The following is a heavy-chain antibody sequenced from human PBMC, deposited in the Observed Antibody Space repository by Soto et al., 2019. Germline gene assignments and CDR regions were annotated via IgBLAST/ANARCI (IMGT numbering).Heavy chain of an antibody. CDR2: IIPIFGSA. CDR1: GGTFSRNA. Sequence: QVQLVQSGAEVKKPGSSVKVSCKASGGTFSRNAFSWVRQAPGQGLEWMGGIIPIFGSANYAQKFQGRVTITADRSTSTAYMELSSLRSDDTAEYYCARDTIDARLPPYYYDMDVWGQGTTVTVSS. J-gene: IGHJ6*02. V-gene: IGHV1-69*06. CDR3: ARDTIDARLPPYYYDMDV. D-gene: IGHD6-6*01.